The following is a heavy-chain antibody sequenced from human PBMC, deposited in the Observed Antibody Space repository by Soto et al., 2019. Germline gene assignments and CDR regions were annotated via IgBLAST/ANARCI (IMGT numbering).Heavy chain of an antibody. CDR1: GYTFTSYD. CDR3: KREDSSADQLDY. Sequence: QVQLVQAGAEVKKHGASVKVSCKDSGYTFTSYDINLVRQDTGQGLEWMVWMKPNSGNTGYAQKFQGRVTMTRNNSRSTAYKKVNSLRSEETAVYHCKREDSSADQLDYWGQGTLVTVSA. CDR2: MKPNSGNT. V-gene: IGHV1-8*01. J-gene: IGHJ4*02. D-gene: IGHD6-19*01.